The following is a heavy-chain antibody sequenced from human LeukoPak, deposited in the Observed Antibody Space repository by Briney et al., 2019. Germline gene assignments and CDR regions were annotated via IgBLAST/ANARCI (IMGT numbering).Heavy chain of an antibody. CDR2: IWYDGTNT. Sequence: QPGGSLRLSCAASGFTFSSYGMHWVRQAPGKGLEWVAVIWYDGTNTYYADSVKGRFTISRDNSKNTMYLQMNSLRAEDTAVYYCARDFCSGGSCYPDAFDIWGQGTMVTVSS. CDR3: ARDFCSGGSCYPDAFDI. V-gene: IGHV3-33*01. D-gene: IGHD2-15*01. J-gene: IGHJ3*02. CDR1: GFTFSSYG.